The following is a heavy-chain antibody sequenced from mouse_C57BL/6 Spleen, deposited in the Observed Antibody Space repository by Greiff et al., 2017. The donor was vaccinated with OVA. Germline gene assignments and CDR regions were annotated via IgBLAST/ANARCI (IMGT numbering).Heavy chain of an antibody. CDR3: AGYSNYVGFAY. Sequence: VQLQQSGPVLVKPGASVKMSCKASGYTFTDYYMNWVKQSHGKSLEWIGVINPYNGGTSYNQKFKGKATLTVDKSSSTAYMELNSLTSEDSAVYYCAGYSNYVGFAYWGQGTLVTVSA. CDR2: INPYNGGT. CDR1: GYTFTDYY. D-gene: IGHD2-5*01. J-gene: IGHJ3*01. V-gene: IGHV1-19*01.